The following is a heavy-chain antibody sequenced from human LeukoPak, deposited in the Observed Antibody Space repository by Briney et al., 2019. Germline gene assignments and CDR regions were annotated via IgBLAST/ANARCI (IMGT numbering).Heavy chain of an antibody. D-gene: IGHD3-22*01. CDR3: ARSYDSSGDYFDY. CDR2: IYYCGST. V-gene: IGHV4-59*01. CDR1: GGSTSSYY. Sequence: SETPSLTCTVSGGSTSSYYWSRIRQPPGQGLECIGYIYYCGSTNYNPSFKGRVTISVDTSKNQFSLKLSSVTAADTAVYSFARSYDSSGDYFDYRGQGTLVTVSS. J-gene: IGHJ4*02.